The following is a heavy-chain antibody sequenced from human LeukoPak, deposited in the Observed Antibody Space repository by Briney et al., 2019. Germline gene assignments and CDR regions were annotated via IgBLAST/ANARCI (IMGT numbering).Heavy chain of an antibody. D-gene: IGHD2-2*01. CDR1: GFTFSSYG. Sequence: GGSLRLSCAASGFTFSSYGMHWVRQAPGKGLEWVAFIRYDGSNKYYADSVKGRFTISRDNSKNTLYLQMSSLRAEDTAVYYCTALSWSAVVIPAAISDPWGQGTLVTVSS. J-gene: IGHJ5*02. CDR2: IRYDGSNK. V-gene: IGHV3-30*02. CDR3: TALSWSAVVIPAAISDP.